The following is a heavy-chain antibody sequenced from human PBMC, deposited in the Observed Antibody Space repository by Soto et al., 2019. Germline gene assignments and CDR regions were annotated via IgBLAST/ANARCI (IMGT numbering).Heavy chain of an antibody. V-gene: IGHV4-59*01. J-gene: IGHJ5*02. CDR2: IYYSGST. D-gene: IGHD1-26*01. CDR1: GGSISSYY. Sequence: PSETLSLTCTVSGGSISSYYCSWIRQPPGKGLEWIGYIYYSGSTNYNPSLKSRVTISVDTSKNQFSLKLSSVTAADTAVYYCARTKSNEVGATWWFDPWGQGTLVTVSS. CDR3: ARTKSNEVGATWWFDP.